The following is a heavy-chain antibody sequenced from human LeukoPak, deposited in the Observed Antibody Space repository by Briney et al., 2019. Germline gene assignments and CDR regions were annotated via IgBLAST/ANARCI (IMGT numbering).Heavy chain of an antibody. J-gene: IGHJ4*02. V-gene: IGHV4-59*01. CDR2: IYYSGST. D-gene: IGHD5-18*01. CDR3: ARYSYGSSDY. Sequence: SETLSLTCTVSGGSISSYYWSWIRQPPGKGLEWIGYIYYSGSTNYNPSLKSRVTISVDTSKNQLSLKLSSVTAADTAVYYCARYSYGSSDYWGQGTLVTVSS. CDR1: GGSISSYY.